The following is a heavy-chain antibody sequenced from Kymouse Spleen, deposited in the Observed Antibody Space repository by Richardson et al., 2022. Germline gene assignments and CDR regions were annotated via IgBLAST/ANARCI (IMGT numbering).Heavy chain of an antibody. V-gene: IGHV4-34*01. D-gene: IGHD3-10*01. CDR1: GGSFSGYY. CDR2: INHSGST. Sequence: QVQLQQWGAGLLKPSETLSLTCAVYGGSFSGYYWSWIRQPPGKGLEWIGEINHSGSTNYNPSLKSRVTISVDTSKNQFSLKLSSVTAADTAVYYCARGITMVRGVISPFFDYWGQGTLVTVSS. CDR3: ARGITMVRGVISPFFDY. J-gene: IGHJ4*02.